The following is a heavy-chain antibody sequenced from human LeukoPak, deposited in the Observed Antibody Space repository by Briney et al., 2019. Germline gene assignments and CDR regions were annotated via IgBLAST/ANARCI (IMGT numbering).Heavy chain of an antibody. Sequence: SETLSLTCAVYGGSFSGYYWSWIRQPPGKGLEWIGEINHSGSTNYNPSLKSRVTMSVDTSKNQFSLKLSSVAAADTAVYYCARLHGNRNWFDPWGQGTLVTVSS. D-gene: IGHD1-14*01. CDR2: INHSGST. CDR1: GGSFSGYY. V-gene: IGHV4-34*01. J-gene: IGHJ5*02. CDR3: ARLHGNRNWFDP.